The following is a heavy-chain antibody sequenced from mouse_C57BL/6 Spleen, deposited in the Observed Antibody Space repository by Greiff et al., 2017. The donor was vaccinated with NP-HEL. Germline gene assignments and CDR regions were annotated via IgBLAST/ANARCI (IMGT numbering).Heavy chain of an antibody. D-gene: IGHD3-3*01. Sequence: GGGLVQPKGSLTLSCAASGFSFNTYAMNWVRQAPGKGLEWVARIRSKSNNYATYYADSVKARFTISRDESESMLYLQMNNLKTEDTAMYYCVRGDGGMDYWGQGTSVTVSS. V-gene: IGHV10-1*01. CDR2: IRSKSNNYAT. J-gene: IGHJ4*01. CDR1: GFSFNTYA. CDR3: VRGDGGMDY.